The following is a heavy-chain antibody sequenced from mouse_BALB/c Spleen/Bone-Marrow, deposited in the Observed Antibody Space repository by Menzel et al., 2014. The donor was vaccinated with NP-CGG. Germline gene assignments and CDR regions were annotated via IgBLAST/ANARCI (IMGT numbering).Heavy chain of an antibody. Sequence: EVQLQQSGPELEKPGASVKISCKASGYSFTGYNMNWVKQTNGKSLEWIGNIDPYYGGISYNQKFKDKATLTVDKSSSTAYMQLKSLTSEDSAVYYCARSIEYRPLTYWGQGTLVTVSA. V-gene: IGHV1-39*01. CDR1: GYSFTGYN. CDR2: IDPYYGGI. J-gene: IGHJ3*01. D-gene: IGHD2-14*01. CDR3: ARSIEYRPLTY.